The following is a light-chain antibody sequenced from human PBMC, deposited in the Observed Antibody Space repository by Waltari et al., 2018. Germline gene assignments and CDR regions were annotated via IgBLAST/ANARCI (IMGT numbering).Light chain of an antibody. Sequence: EIVLTQSPATLSLSPGERATLSCTASQSVSGSLAWYQQKPGQPPRPLIYDASNRATGIPARFSVSGSGTDFTLTISSLVPEDFAVYYCQQPINWPPLTFGGGTKVEIK. V-gene: IGKV3-11*01. CDR2: DAS. J-gene: IGKJ4*01. CDR3: QQPINWPPLT. CDR1: QSVSGS.